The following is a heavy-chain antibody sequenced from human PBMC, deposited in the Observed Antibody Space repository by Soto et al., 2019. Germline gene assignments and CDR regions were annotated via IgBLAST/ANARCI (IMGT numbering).Heavy chain of an antibody. J-gene: IGHJ3*02. CDR3: ATTLIVVDAFDI. CDR2: IWYDGSNK. CDR1: GFTFSSYG. Sequence: PGGSLRLSCAASGFTFSSYGMHWVRQAPGKGLEWVAVIWYDGSNKYYADSVKGRFTISRDNSKNTLYLQMNSLRAEDTAVYYCATTLIVVDAFDIWGQGTMVTVSS. D-gene: IGHD2-15*01. V-gene: IGHV3-33*01.